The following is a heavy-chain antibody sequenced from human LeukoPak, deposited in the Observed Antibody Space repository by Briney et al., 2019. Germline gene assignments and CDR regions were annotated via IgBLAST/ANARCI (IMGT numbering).Heavy chain of an antibody. J-gene: IGHJ4*02. CDR2: ISSSSSYI. CDR3: ARVRGHCSGGSCYELDY. Sequence: KPGGSLRLSCAASGFTFSSYSMNWVRQAPGKGLEWVSSISSSSSYIYYADSVKGRFTISRDNAKNSLYLQVNSLRAEDTAVYYCARVRGHCSGGSCYELDYWAREPWSPSPQ. CDR1: GFTFSSYS. V-gene: IGHV3-21*01. D-gene: IGHD2-15*01.